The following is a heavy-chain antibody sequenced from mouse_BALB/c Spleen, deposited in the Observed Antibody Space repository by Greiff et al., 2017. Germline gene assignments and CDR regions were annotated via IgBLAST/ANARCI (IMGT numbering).Heavy chain of an antibody. CDR3: VSPLDSSGYGPLAY. Sequence: QVQLQQSGAELVRPGTSVKISCKASGYTFTNYWLGWVKQRPGHGLEWIGDIYPGGGYTNYNEKFKGKATLTADTSSSTAYMQLSSLTSEDSAVYFCVSPLDSSGYGPLAYWGQGTLVTVSA. V-gene: IGHV1-63*02. CDR1: GYTFTNYW. J-gene: IGHJ3*01. D-gene: IGHD3-2*01. CDR2: IYPGGGYT.